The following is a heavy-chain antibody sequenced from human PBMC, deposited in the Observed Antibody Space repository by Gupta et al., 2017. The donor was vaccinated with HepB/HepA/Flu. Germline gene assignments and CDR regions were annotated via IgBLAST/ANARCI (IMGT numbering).Heavy chain of an antibody. Sequence: QVQLQESGLGLVKPSQTLSLTCTVSGGSISSGCHSWSWIRQPPGKGLEWIGYIYYSGSTYYNPSLKSRVTISVDTSKNQFSLKLSSVTAAETAVYYCARDYGGERGFGYYYYGMDVWGQGTTVTVSS. CDR1: GGSISSGCHS. CDR2: IYYSGST. J-gene: IGHJ6*02. D-gene: IGHD4-23*01. V-gene: IGHV4-30-4*01. CDR3: ARDYGGERGFGYYYYGMDV.